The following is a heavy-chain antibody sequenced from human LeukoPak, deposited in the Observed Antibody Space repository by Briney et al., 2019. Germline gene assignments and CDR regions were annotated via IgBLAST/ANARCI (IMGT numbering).Heavy chain of an antibody. CDR3: ARGGRDSSGYSY. CDR2: IYYSGST. J-gene: IGHJ4*02. Sequence: SETLSLTCTVSGGSISSYYWSWIRQPPGKGLEWIGYIYYSGSTNYNPSLKSRVTISVDTSKNQFSLKLSSVTAADTAVYYCARGGRDSSGYSYWGQGTLVTVSS. D-gene: IGHD6-19*01. CDR1: GGSISSYY. V-gene: IGHV4-59*01.